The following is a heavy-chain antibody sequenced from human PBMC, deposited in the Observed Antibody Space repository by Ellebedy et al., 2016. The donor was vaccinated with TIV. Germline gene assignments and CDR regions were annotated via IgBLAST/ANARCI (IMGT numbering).Heavy chain of an antibody. CDR2: INEDGSEK. CDR3: ARDQWLGRAYYFDY. V-gene: IGHV3-7*01. D-gene: IGHD6-19*01. CDR1: GFTFRDYW. J-gene: IGHJ4*02. Sequence: GESLKISCAASGFTFRDYWMSWVRQAPGKGLEWVANINEDGSEKYYVDSVAGRFTISRDNAKNSMYLQMNSLRDEDTAVYYCARDQWLGRAYYFDYWGQGTLLTVSS.